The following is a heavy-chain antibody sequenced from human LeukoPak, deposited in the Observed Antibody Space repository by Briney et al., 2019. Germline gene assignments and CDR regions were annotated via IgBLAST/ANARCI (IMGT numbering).Heavy chain of an antibody. Sequence: QPGGSLRLSCAASGFTFSSYAMSWVRQAPGKGLEWVSAISGSGGSTYYADSVKGRFTISRDNSKNTLYLQMNSLRAEDTAVYYCAKDFTPRITIFGVAADYWGQGTLVTVSS. CDR3: AKDFTPRITIFGVAADY. V-gene: IGHV3-23*01. D-gene: IGHD3-3*01. CDR1: GFTFSSYA. J-gene: IGHJ4*02. CDR2: ISGSGGST.